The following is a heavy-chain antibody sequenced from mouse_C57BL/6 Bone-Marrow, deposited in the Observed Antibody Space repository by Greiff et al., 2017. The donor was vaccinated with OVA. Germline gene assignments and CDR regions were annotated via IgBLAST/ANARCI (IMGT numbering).Heavy chain of an antibody. V-gene: IGHV14-4*01. CDR1: GFNIKDDY. CDR3: TTLFITTVEFAY. Sequence: VQLQQSGAELVRPGASVKLSCTASGFNIKDDYMHWVKQRPEQGLEWIGWIDPENGDTEYASKFQGKATITADTSSNTAYLQLSSLTSEDTAVYYCTTLFITTVEFAYWGQGTLVTVSA. CDR2: IDPENGDT. J-gene: IGHJ3*01. D-gene: IGHD1-1*01.